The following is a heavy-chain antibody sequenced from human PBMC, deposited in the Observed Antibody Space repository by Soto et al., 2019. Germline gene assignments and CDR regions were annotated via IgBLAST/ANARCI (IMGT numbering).Heavy chain of an antibody. CDR2: IIGSGGST. CDR3: AKDLGYYEILTGYPAQYYFDY. CDR1: GFTFSSYA. J-gene: IGHJ4*02. Sequence: EVQLLESGGGLVQPGGSLRLSCAASGFTFSSYAMSWVRQAPGKGLEGVSAIIGSGGSTYYADSVKGRFTISRDNSKNTLYLEMNSLRAEDTAVYYCAKDLGYYEILTGYPAQYYFDYWGQGTLVTVSS. V-gene: IGHV3-23*01. D-gene: IGHD3-9*01.